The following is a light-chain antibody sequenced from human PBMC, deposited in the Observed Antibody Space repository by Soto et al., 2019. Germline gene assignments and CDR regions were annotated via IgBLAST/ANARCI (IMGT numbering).Light chain of an antibody. J-gene: IGKJ1*01. CDR1: QSVSSNY. CDR2: GAS. Sequence: EIVLTQSPGTLSLSPGERATLSCRASQSVSSNYLAWYQQTPGQAPRLLIFGASSRATGIPDRFSGSGSGTDFTLTISRLEPGDSAVYYCQQYGSSPPWTFDQGTKVEIK. V-gene: IGKV3-20*01. CDR3: QQYGSSPPWT.